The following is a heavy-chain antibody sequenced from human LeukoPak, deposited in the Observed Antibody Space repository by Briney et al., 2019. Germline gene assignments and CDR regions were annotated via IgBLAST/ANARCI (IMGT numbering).Heavy chain of an antibody. CDR3: ARGDYDFWSGYRDRVFEY. CDR1: GFTVSSNY. D-gene: IGHD3-3*01. J-gene: IGHJ4*02. CDR2: IYSGGST. V-gene: IGHV3-66*01. Sequence: PGGSLRLSCAASGFTVSSNYMSWVRQAPGKELEWVSVIYSGGSTYYADSVKGRFTISRDNSKNTLYLQMNSLRAEDTAVYYCARGDYDFWSGYRDRVFEYWGQGTLVTVSS.